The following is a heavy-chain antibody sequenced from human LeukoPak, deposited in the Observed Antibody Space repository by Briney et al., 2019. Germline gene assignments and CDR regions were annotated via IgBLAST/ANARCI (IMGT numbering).Heavy chain of an antibody. J-gene: IGHJ6*02. CDR3: ARGGGYSYGNLYYYYGMDV. CDR2: IYYSGST. Sequence: PSETLSLTCTVSGGSISSGGYYWSWIRQHPGKGLEWIGYIYYSGSTYYNPSLKSRVTISVDTSKNQFSLKLSSVTAADTAVYYCARGGGYSYGNLYYYYGMDVWGQGTTVTVSS. V-gene: IGHV4-30-4*08. D-gene: IGHD5-18*01. CDR1: GGSISSGGYY.